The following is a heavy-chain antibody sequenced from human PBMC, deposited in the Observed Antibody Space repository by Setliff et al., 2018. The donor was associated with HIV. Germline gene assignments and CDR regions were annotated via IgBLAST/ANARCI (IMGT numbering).Heavy chain of an antibody. CDR2: IYYSGST. V-gene: IGHV4-59*01. D-gene: IGHD1-1*01. J-gene: IGHJ4*02. CDR3: AQLGMVDDFDY. Sequence: PSETLSLTCTVSGGSISSYYWSWIRQPPGKGLEWIGYIYYSGSTNYNPSLKSLVTISVDTSKNHFSLKLRSVTAADTAVYYCAQLGMVDDFDYWGQGTLVTVSS. CDR1: GGSISSYY.